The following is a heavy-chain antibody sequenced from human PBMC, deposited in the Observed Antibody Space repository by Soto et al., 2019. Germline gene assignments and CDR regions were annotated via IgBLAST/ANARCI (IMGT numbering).Heavy chain of an antibody. D-gene: IGHD3-3*01. J-gene: IGHJ4*02. Sequence: SETLSLTCAVYGGSVSGYYWSWIRQPPGKGLEWIGEINHSGSTNYNPSLKSRVTISVDTSKNQFSLKLSSVTAADTAVYYCASSPVLRFLEWLSPPVPYYFDYWGQGTLVTVSS. CDR2: INHSGST. V-gene: IGHV4-34*01. CDR3: ASSPVLRFLEWLSPPVPYYFDY. CDR1: GGSVSGYY.